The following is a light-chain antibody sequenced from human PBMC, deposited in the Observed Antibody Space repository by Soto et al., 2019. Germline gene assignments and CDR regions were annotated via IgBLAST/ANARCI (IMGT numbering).Light chain of an antibody. CDR2: EVS. Sequence: QSALTQPASVSGSPGQSITISCTGTSSDVGGYNYVSWYQQHPGKAPKLMIYEVSNRPSGVSNRFSGSKSGNTASLTISGHQAEVEGDYFSSSYTSSSTLVFGTGTKLTVL. V-gene: IGLV2-14*01. CDR1: SSDVGGYNY. CDR3: SSYTSSSTLV. J-gene: IGLJ1*01.